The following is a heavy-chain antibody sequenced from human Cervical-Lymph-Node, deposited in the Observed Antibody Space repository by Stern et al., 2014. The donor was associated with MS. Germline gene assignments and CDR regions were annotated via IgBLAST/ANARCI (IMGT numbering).Heavy chain of an antibody. V-gene: IGHV3-30*18. Sequence: VQLVESGGGVVQPGRALRHACEASGFTFSTTGMHWVRQAPGKGLEWVAGLRFDGSNKQYGDSVKGRFTISRDNSKNSLYLQMKTLRTEDTAVYYCAKDLGYDFYGMDAWGEGTTVTVSS. CDR2: LRFDGSNK. J-gene: IGHJ6*04. D-gene: IGHD3-3*01. CDR3: AKDLGYDFYGMDA. CDR1: GFTFSTTG.